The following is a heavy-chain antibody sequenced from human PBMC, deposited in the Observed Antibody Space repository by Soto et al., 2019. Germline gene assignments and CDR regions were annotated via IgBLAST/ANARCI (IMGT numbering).Heavy chain of an antibody. D-gene: IGHD3-10*01. CDR1: GVSFSGYY. CDR3: ASMGYHYGSGSYPLDY. CDR2: INHSGST. J-gene: IGHJ4*02. V-gene: IGHV4-34*01. Sequence: SSETLSLTCAVYGVSFSGYYWSWIRQPPGKGLEWIGEINHSGSTNYNPSLKSRVTISVDTSKNQFSLKLSSVTAADTAVYYCASMGYHYGSGSYPLDYWGQGTLVTVSS.